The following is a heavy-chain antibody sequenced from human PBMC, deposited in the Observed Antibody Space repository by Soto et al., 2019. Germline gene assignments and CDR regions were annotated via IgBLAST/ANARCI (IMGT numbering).Heavy chain of an antibody. CDR1: GGSFSGYY. Sequence: SETLCLSCAVYGGSFSGYYWSWIRQPPGKGLEWIGEINHSGSTNYNPSLKSRVTISVDTSKNQFSLKLSSVTAADTAVYYCARDGHYCGSGSYYRLYYWSQRTLVTVSS. V-gene: IGHV4-34*01. CDR2: INHSGST. J-gene: IGHJ4*02. CDR3: ARDGHYCGSGSYYRLYY. D-gene: IGHD3-10*01.